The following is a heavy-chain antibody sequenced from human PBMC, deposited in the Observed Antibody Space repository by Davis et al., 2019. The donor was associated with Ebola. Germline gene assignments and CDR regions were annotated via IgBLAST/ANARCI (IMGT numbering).Heavy chain of an antibody. CDR3: ARVGYYDSSGYYYENWFDP. V-gene: IGHV4-30-4*07. J-gene: IGHJ5*02. D-gene: IGHD3-22*01. Sequence: MPSETLSLTCPVSGGSISSGGYSWSSIPQPPGKGLEWIGYIYYIRSTYYNPSLKSRVTITVDTSKNQFSLKLSSVTAADTAVYYCARVGYYDSSGYYYENWFDPWGQGTLVTVSS. CDR2: IYYIRST. CDR1: GGSISSGGYS.